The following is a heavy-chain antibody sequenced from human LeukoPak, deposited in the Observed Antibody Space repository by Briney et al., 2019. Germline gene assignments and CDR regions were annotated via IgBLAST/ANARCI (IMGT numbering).Heavy chain of an antibody. Sequence: GGSLRLSCAASGFTFTNYAMNWVRQAPGKGLEWVSTIHGGGDVTYYADSVKGRFTISRDNSRNTLYLQMNSLRAEDTAVYYCAKALSSSFYYFDLGGRGTLVTVSS. CDR3: AKALSSSFYYFDL. J-gene: IGHJ2*01. CDR1: GFTFTNYA. CDR2: IHGGGDVT. V-gene: IGHV3-23*01. D-gene: IGHD3-16*02.